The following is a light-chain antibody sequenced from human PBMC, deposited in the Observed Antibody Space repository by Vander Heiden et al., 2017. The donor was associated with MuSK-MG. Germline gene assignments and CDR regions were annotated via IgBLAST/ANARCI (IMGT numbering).Light chain of an antibody. Sequence: EIVMTQSPASLSVSPGERATLSCRASQSISSVLAWYQQKPGQAPRLLIYGASTRDTGIPARFSGSGYGTEFTLTISSRQSEDFAVYYCQQDNNWPPYTFGQGTKLEI. CDR2: GAS. V-gene: IGKV3-15*01. J-gene: IGKJ2*01. CDR1: QSISSV. CDR3: QQDNNWPPYT.